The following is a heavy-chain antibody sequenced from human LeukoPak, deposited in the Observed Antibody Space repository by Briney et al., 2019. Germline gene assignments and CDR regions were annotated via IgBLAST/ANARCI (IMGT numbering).Heavy chain of an antibody. D-gene: IGHD2-15*01. Sequence: AAVKVSCKASGYTFTSYGISWGRQAPGQGLEWRGWISAYNGNTNYAQKLQGRVTMTTDTSTSTAYMELRSLRSDDTAVYYCARTCSGGSCYYYYYDMDVWGQGTTVTVSS. CDR2: ISAYNGNT. J-gene: IGHJ6*02. CDR1: GYTFTSYG. CDR3: ARTCSGGSCYYYYYDMDV. V-gene: IGHV1-18*01.